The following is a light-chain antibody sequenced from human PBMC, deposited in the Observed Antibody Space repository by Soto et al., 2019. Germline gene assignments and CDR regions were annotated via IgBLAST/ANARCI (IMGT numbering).Light chain of an antibody. Sequence: QSAXTQPASVSGSPGQSITISCTGTSSDVGGYNYVSWYQQHPGKAPQLIIYDVTYRPSGVSNRFSGSKSGNTASLTISGLQAEDEADYYCSSYTSSSTRVFGTGTKVTVL. CDR3: SSYTSSSTRV. CDR1: SSDVGGYNY. V-gene: IGLV2-14*01. CDR2: DVT. J-gene: IGLJ1*01.